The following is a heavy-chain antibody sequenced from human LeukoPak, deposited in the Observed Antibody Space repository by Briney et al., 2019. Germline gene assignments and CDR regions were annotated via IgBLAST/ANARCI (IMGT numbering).Heavy chain of an antibody. J-gene: IGHJ4*02. CDR3: ARSPRRVTIFGVVYSFDY. V-gene: IGHV4-34*01. Sequence: PSETLSLTCAVYGGSFSNYYWSWIRQPPGKGLEWIGEINHSGSTNYNPSLKSRVTISVDTSKNQFSLKLSSVTAADTAVYYCARSPRRVTIFGVVYSFDYWGQGTLVTVSS. CDR2: INHSGST. CDR1: GGSFSNYY. D-gene: IGHD3-3*01.